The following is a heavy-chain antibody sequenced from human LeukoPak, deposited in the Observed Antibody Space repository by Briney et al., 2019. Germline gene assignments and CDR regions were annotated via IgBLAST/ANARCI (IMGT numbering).Heavy chain of an antibody. D-gene: IGHD4-17*01. CDR1: GYTFTSYG. V-gene: IGHV1-18*01. CDR3: ASGRPDFRAGVYGDERGYFDY. J-gene: IGHJ4*02. Sequence: GASVKVSCKASGYTFTSYGISWVRQAPGQGLEWMGWISAYNGNTNYAQKLQGRVTMTTDTSTSTVYMELSSLRSEDTAVYYCASGRPDFRAGVYGDERGYFDYWGQGTLVTVSS. CDR2: ISAYNGNT.